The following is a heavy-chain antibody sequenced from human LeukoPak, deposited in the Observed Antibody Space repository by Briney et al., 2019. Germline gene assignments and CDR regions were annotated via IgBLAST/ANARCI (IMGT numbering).Heavy chain of an antibody. CDR1: GFTFSSYA. J-gene: IGHJ3*01. D-gene: IGHD2-21*02. CDR2: ISYDGSNK. Sequence: PGGSLRLSCAASGFTFSSYAMHWVRQAPGKGLEWVAVISYDGSNKYYADSVKGRFTISRDNSKNMLYLQMNSLRAEDTAVYFCARVAYYRVTADQITDAFDVWGRGTAVTVSS. V-gene: IGHV3-30-3*01. CDR3: ARVAYYRVTADQITDAFDV.